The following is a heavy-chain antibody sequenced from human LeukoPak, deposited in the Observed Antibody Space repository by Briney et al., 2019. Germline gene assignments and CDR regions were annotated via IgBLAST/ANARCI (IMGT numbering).Heavy chain of an antibody. Sequence: ASVKVSCKASGYTFTSYGISWVRQAPGQGLEWMGWISAYNGNTNYAQKLQGRVTMTTDTSTSTAYMELSSLRSEDTAVYYCARAPSDYYDSSGYFYYWGQGTLVTVSS. D-gene: IGHD3-22*01. CDR3: ARAPSDYYDSSGYFYY. CDR2: ISAYNGNT. CDR1: GYTFTSYG. V-gene: IGHV1-18*01. J-gene: IGHJ4*02.